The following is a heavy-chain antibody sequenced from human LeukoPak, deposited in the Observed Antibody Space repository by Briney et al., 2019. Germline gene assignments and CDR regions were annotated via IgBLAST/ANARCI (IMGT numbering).Heavy chain of an antibody. CDR1: GFTFSSYW. J-gene: IGHJ4*02. D-gene: IGHD2-2*02. Sequence: GGSLRLSCAASGFTFSSYWMRWVRQAPGKGLVWVSRINSDGSSTSYADSVKGRFTISRDNAKNTLYLQMNSLRAEDTAVYYCAREPALGVYCSSTSCYTGEPFDYWGQGNLVTASS. CDR3: AREPALGVYCSSTSCYTGEPFDY. V-gene: IGHV3-74*01. CDR2: INSDGSST.